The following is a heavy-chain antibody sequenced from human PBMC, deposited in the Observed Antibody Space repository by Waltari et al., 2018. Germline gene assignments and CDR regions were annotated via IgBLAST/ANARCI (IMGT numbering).Heavy chain of an antibody. CDR2: INSNSGNI. CDR3: VRGYHGGAWIVDY. Sequence: QVQLVQSGAEVKKPGASVKVSCKASGYTFTGYAMHLVRQAPGHRLEWMGWINSNSGNIEVSQKFGGRVTITRDTSLSIAYMEMGSLRYEDTAIYYCVRGYHGGAWIVDYWGQGTPVTVSS. D-gene: IGHD1-1*01. CDR1: GYTFTGYA. V-gene: IGHV1-3*01. J-gene: IGHJ4*02.